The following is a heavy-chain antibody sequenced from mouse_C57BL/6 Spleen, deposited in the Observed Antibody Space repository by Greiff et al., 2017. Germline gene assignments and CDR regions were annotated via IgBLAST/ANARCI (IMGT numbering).Heavy chain of an antibody. Sequence: QVQLKASGAELVRPGTSVKMSCKASGYTFTNYWIGWAKQRPGHGLEWIGDIYPGGGYTNYNEKFKGKATLTADKSSSTAYMQFSSLTSEDSAIYYCARGRGSSFYAMDDWGQGTSVTVSS. CDR2: IYPGGGYT. J-gene: IGHJ4*01. D-gene: IGHD1-1*01. CDR3: ARGRGSSFYAMDD. V-gene: IGHV1-63*01. CDR1: GYTFTNYW.